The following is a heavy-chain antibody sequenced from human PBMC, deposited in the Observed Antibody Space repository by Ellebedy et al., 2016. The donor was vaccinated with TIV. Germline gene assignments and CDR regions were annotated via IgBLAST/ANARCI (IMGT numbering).Heavy chain of an antibody. J-gene: IGHJ4*02. D-gene: IGHD3-22*01. V-gene: IGHV3-23*01. Sequence: PSETLSLTCAASGFTFSSYAMSWVRQAPGKGLEWVSTISHTGSRTYYADSVEGRFTISRDNSKKTLYLQMNSLRAEDTAVYYCAKGKGGGSDTSAPRYYFDYWGLGTLVTVSS. CDR2: ISHTGSRT. CDR1: GFTFSSYA. CDR3: AKGKGGGSDTSAPRYYFDY.